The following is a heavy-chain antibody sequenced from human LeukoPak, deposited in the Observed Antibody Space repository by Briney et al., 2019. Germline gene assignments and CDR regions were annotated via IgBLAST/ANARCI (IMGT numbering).Heavy chain of an antibody. D-gene: IGHD6-19*01. Sequence: PSETLSLTCTVSGGSISSYYWSWIRQPPGKGLEWIGYIYYSGSTNYNPSLKGQVTISVDTSKNQFSLKLSSVTAADTAVYYCAGGDYRAVADNFDYWGQGTLVTVSS. J-gene: IGHJ4*02. CDR1: GGSISSYY. V-gene: IGHV4-59*08. CDR2: IYYSGST. CDR3: AGGDYRAVADNFDY.